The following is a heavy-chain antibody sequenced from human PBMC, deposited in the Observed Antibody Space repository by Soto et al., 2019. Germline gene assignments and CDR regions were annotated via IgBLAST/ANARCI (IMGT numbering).Heavy chain of an antibody. D-gene: IGHD2-15*01. J-gene: IGHJ6*02. CDR1: GGSISSGGYS. Sequence: PSETLSLTCAVSGGSISSGGYSWSWIRQPPGKGLEWIGYIYHSGSTYYNPSLKSRVTISVDRSKNQFSLKLSSVTAADTAVYYCARARGYCSGGSCYSEDYYGMDVWGQGTTVTVSS. CDR3: ARARGYCSGGSCYSEDYYGMDV. CDR2: IYHSGST. V-gene: IGHV4-30-2*01.